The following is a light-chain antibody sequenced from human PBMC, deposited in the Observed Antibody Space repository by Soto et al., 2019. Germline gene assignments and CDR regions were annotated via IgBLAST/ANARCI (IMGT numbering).Light chain of an antibody. CDR3: QQRSNWPWT. CDR1: QSVSSY. CDR2: EAS. V-gene: IGKV3-11*01. Sequence: EVVLTQSPATLSLSPGERATLSCRASQSVSSYLAWYQQKPGQAPRLLIYEASNRATGIPARFSGSGSGTDFTLTISSLEPEDFAVYFCQQRSNWPWTFGQGTKVEFK. J-gene: IGKJ1*01.